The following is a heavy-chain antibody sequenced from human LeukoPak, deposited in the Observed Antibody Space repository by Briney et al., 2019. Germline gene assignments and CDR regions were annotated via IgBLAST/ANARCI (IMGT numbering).Heavy chain of an antibody. CDR3: ARRPVYYYYGMEV. Sequence: PGRSLRLSCAASGFTFSSYAMHWVRQAPGKGLEWVAVISYDGSNKYYADSVKGRFTISRDNSKNTLYLQMNSLRAEDTAVYYCARRPVYYYYGMEVWGKGTTVTVSS. J-gene: IGHJ6*04. CDR2: ISYDGSNK. CDR1: GFTFSSYA. V-gene: IGHV3-30*04.